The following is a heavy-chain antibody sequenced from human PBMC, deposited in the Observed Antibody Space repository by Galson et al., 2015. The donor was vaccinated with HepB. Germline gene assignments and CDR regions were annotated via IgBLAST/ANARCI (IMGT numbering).Heavy chain of an antibody. CDR2: MNPNSGNT. J-gene: IGHJ6*03. Sequence: SVKVSCKASGYTFTSYDINWVRQATGQGLEWMGWMNPNSGNTGYAQKFQGRVTMTRNTSISTAYMKLSSLRSEDTAVYYCVREPWGIYCSSTCCYKGYHYYYMDVWGKGTTVTVSS. CDR3: VREPWGIYCSSTCCYKGYHYYYMDV. V-gene: IGHV1-8*01. CDR1: GYTFTSYD. D-gene: IGHD2-2*01.